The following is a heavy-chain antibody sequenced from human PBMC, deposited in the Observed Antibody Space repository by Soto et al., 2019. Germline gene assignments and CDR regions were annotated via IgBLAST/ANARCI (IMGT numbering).Heavy chain of an antibody. CDR2: ISWDGNNK. CDR1: GFTFSSYG. J-gene: IGHJ5*02. CDR3: AKGGSSYARYFDR. Sequence: QVQVVESGGGVVQPGRSLRLSCAASGFTFSSYGMHWVRQAPGKGLEWVAIISWDGNNKYYEDSVRGRFTIPRDTSKNKLFLQMNSLRAEDTAVYYCAKGGSSYARYFDRWGQGTLVTVSS. V-gene: IGHV3-30*18. D-gene: IGHD6-6*01.